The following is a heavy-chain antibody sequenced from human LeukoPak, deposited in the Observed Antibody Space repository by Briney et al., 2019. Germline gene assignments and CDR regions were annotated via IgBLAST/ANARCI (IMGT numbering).Heavy chain of an antibody. Sequence: ASVKVSCKASGDTFSSYAISWVRQAPGQGLEWMGGIIPIFGTANYAQKFQGRVTITADESTSTAYMELSSLRSEDTAVYYCAVGYCSGGSCSGSDFDYWGQGTLVTVSS. D-gene: IGHD2-15*01. CDR1: GDTFSSYA. CDR2: IIPIFGTA. V-gene: IGHV1-69*13. CDR3: AVGYCSGGSCSGSDFDY. J-gene: IGHJ4*02.